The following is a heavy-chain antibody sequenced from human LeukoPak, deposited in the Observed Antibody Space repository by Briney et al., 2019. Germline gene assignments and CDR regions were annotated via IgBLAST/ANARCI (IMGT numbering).Heavy chain of an antibody. CDR1: GYTFTSYY. CDR3: ARAEDTAMVYDY. Sequence: VASVKVSCKASGYTFTSYYMHWVRQAPGQGLEWMGIINPSGGSTSYAQKFQGRVTMTRDMSTSTVYMELSSLRSEDTAVYFCARAEDTAMVYDYWGQGTLVTVSS. CDR2: INPSGGST. J-gene: IGHJ4*02. V-gene: IGHV1-46*01. D-gene: IGHD5-18*01.